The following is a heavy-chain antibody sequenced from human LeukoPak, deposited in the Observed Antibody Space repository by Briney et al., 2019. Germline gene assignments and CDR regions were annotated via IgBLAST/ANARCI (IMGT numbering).Heavy chain of an antibody. Sequence: SETLSLTCTVSGGSISSYYWSWIRQPPGKGLEWIGYIYYSGSTNYNPSLKSRVTISVDTSKNQFSLKLSSVTAADTAVYYCARDQTWAYYYGSGRRGDAFDIWGQGTMVTVSS. CDR1: GGSISSYY. D-gene: IGHD3-10*01. CDR3: ARDQTWAYYYGSGRRGDAFDI. V-gene: IGHV4-59*01. J-gene: IGHJ3*02. CDR2: IYYSGST.